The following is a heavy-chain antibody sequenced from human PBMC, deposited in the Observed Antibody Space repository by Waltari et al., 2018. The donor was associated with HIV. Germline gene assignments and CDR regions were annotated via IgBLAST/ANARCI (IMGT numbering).Heavy chain of an antibody. D-gene: IGHD6-13*01. CDR3: ARDPWDIAADLYYYYGMDV. CDR2: IWDDGGNK. J-gene: IGHJ6*02. CDR1: GITFSSYG. Sequence: QEQLVESGGGVVQPGRSLRLSCAASGITFSSYGMPWVRQAPGKGLEWVEVIWDDGGNKYYADSVKGRFTISRDNSKNTLYLQMNSLRAEDTAVYYCARDPWDIAADLYYYYGMDVWGQGTTVTVSS. V-gene: IGHV3-33*01.